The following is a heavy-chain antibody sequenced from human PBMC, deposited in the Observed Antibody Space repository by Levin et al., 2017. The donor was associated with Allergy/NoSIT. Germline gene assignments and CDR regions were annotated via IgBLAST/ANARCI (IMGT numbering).Heavy chain of an antibody. Sequence: PGESLKISCAASGFRFDDYAMHWVRQAPGKGLEWVSGINWNSNTIDYADSVKGRFTISRDNAKNSLYLEMNSLRTEDTALYYCAKAAFSYGYGRFDSWGQGSLVTVSS. CDR3: AKAAFSYGYGRFDS. D-gene: IGHD5-18*01. J-gene: IGHJ4*02. CDR2: INWNSNTI. CDR1: GFRFDDYA. V-gene: IGHV3-9*01.